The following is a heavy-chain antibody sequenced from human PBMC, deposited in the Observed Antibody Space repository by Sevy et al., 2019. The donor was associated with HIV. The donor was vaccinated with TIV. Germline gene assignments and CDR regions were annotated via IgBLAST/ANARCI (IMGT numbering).Heavy chain of an antibody. CDR2: ISGLSNYI. J-gene: IGHJ6*02. CDR3: AKALINWDGLDV. CDR1: GFTFSSYR. D-gene: IGHD7-27*01. V-gene: IGHV3-21*01. Sequence: GGSLRLSCAASGFTFSSYRINWVRQAPGKGLEWVSSISGLSNYIFYSDSVKGRFTISRDNAKNSVYLQMNSLRVEDTAVYFCAKALINWDGLDVWGQGTTVTVSS.